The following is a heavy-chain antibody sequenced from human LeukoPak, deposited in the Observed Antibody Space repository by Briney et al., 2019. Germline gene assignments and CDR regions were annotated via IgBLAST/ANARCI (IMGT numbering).Heavy chain of an antibody. CDR3: ARDSSGWPGVDY. CDR1: GFTFSSYA. V-gene: IGHV3-48*02. Sequence: GGSLRLSCAASGFTFSSYAMSWVRQAPGKGLEWVLAISSSSSTIYYADSVKGRFTISRDNAKNSLYLQMNSLRDEDTAVYYCARDSSGWPGVDYWGQGTLVTVSS. J-gene: IGHJ4*02. CDR2: ISSSSSTI. D-gene: IGHD6-19*01.